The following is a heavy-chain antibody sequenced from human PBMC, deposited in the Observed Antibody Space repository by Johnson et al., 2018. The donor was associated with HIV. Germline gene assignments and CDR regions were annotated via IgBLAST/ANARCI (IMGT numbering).Heavy chain of an antibody. V-gene: IGHV3-20*03. Sequence: GKGLEWVSGINGNGGSTAYADSVKGRFTISRDNAKNTVYLQMDSLRDEDMAVYYCARGALGSFDIWGQGTMVTVS. D-gene: IGHD3-10*01. CDR3: ARGALGSFDI. CDR2: INGNGGST. J-gene: IGHJ3*02.